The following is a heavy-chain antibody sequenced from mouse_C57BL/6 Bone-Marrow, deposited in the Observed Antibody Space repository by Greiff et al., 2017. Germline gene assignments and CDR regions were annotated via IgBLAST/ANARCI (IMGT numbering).Heavy chain of an antibody. J-gene: IGHJ3*01. D-gene: IGHD1-1*01. CDR2: IYPRSGNT. CDR3: RYYGSSFAY. V-gene: IGHV1-81*01. Sequence: QVQLQQSGAELARPGASVKLSCKASGYTFTSYGISWVKQRTGQGLEWIGEIYPRSGNTYYNEKFKGKATLTADKSSSTAYMELRSLTSEDSAVSFCRYYGSSFAYWGQGTLVTVSA. CDR1: GYTFTSYG.